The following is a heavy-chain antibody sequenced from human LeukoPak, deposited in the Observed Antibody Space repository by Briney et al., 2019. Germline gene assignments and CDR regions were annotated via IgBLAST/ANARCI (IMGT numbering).Heavy chain of an antibody. Sequence: GGSLRLSCAASGFTFSSYAMSWVRQAPGRGLEWVADISGGGGSTYYADSVKGRLTISRDNSKNTLYLQMNSLRAEDTAVYYCAKDRRYDILTGKLFSPAADYWGQGTLVTVSS. CDR3: AKDRRYDILTGKLFSPAADY. CDR1: GFTFSSYA. CDR2: ISGGGGST. V-gene: IGHV3-23*01. J-gene: IGHJ4*02. D-gene: IGHD3-9*01.